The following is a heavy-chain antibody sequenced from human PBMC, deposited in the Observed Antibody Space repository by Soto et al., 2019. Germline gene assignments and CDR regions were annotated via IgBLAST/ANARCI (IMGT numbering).Heavy chain of an antibody. V-gene: IGHV1-46*03. CDR3: ARGRDDKGLFDY. CDR2: INPSGGST. Sequence: QVQLVQSGAEVKKPGASVKVSCKASGYTFTSYYMHWVRQAPGQGLEWMGIINPSGGSTSYAQKFQGRXXMXRXXSTSTVYMELSSLRSEDTAVYYCARGRDDKGLFDYWGQGTLVTVSS. CDR1: GYTFTSYY. D-gene: IGHD3-22*01. J-gene: IGHJ4*02.